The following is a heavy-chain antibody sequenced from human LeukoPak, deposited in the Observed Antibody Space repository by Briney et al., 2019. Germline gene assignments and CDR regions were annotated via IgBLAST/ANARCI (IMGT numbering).Heavy chain of an antibody. CDR1: GFTFTNAW. J-gene: IGHJ4*02. CDR3: ITVYDSVAN. D-gene: IGHD5-12*01. CDR2: IKSRPDGGTT. V-gene: IGHV3-15*01. Sequence: GGSLRLSCAASGFTFTNAWMDWVRQAPGKGLEWVGRIKSRPDGGTTDYAAPVKGRFTISRDDSKNTLYLHMNSLKTEDTAVYYCITVYDSVANWGQGTLVTVSP.